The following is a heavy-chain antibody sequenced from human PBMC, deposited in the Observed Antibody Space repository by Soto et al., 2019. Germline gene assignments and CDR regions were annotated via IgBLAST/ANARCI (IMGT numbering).Heavy chain of an antibody. J-gene: IGHJ4*02. CDR2: VNPSGGPT. CDR3: AREGSYYFDSRIDY. CDR1: EYTFANHF. V-gene: IGHV1-46*01. D-gene: IGHD3-10*01. Sequence: QVRLVQSGAEVKKPGDSVSVSCKAPEYTFANHFIHWVRQAPGQGLVWMGIVNPSGGPTRYTQKFQGRVTMTRDTSTSTVYMVLSSLTSADTAVYYCAREGSYYFDSRIDYWGQGTLVTVSS.